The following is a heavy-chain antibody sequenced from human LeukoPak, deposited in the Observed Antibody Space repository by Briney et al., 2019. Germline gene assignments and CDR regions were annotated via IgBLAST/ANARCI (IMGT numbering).Heavy chain of an antibody. Sequence: SETLSLTCTVSGGSVSSGSYYWSWIRQPPGKGLEWIGYIYYSGSTNYNPSLKSRVTISVDTSKNQFSLKLSSVTAADTAVYYCANTHLDYGDYHYWGQGTLVTVSS. CDR3: ANTHLDYGDYHY. CDR1: GGSVSSGSYY. J-gene: IGHJ4*02. V-gene: IGHV4-61*01. CDR2: IYYSGST. D-gene: IGHD4-17*01.